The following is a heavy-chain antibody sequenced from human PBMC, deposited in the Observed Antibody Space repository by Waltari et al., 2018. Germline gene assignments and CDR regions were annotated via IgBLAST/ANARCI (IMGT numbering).Heavy chain of an antibody. CDR2: ISYDGSNK. CDR1: GFTFSSYA. J-gene: IGHJ3*02. Sequence: QVQLVESGGGVVQPGRSLRLSCAASGFTFSSYAMHWVRQAPGKGLECVAVISYDGSNKYYADSVKGRFTISRDNSKNTLYLQMNSLRAEDTAVYYCARDKAVAGTNGLFDIWGQGTMVTVSS. V-gene: IGHV3-30-3*01. CDR3: ARDKAVAGTNGLFDI. D-gene: IGHD6-19*01.